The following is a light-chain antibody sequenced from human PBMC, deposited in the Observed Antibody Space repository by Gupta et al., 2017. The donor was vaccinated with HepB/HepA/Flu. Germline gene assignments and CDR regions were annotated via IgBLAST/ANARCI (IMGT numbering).Light chain of an antibody. Sequence: IQMPQFPSSLSASIGDRVTITCRASESISRWLAWYQQKPGRAPKLLVNQASTLQSGVSSRLSGSGSGTEFTLTISSLQPDDFATYYCQHFHSYPWTFGQGTKVEVK. CDR1: ESISRW. V-gene: IGKV1-5*03. CDR2: QAS. CDR3: QHFHSYPWT. J-gene: IGKJ1*01.